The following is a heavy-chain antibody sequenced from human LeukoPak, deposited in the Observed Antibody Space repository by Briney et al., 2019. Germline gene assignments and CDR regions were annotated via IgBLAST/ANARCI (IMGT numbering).Heavy chain of an antibody. J-gene: IGHJ6*02. CDR3: ATSWGPDTSAFRWGRDGMDV. CDR2: ISKSGDHT. CDR1: GLTFNNYA. D-gene: IGHD3-16*01. V-gene: IGHV3-23*01. Sequence: GGSLRLSCAVSGLTFNNYAMSWVRQAPRKGLEWVSAISKSGDHTYYAASAKGRSTIYRDNSKNTQYLQMNSLRAEDTAVYYCATSWGPDTSAFRWGRDGMDVWGQGTTVIVS.